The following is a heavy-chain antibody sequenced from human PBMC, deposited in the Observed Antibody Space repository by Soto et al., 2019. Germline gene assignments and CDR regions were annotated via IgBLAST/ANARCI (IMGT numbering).Heavy chain of an antibody. CDR2: SSANNGNT. CDR3: ARAVGYYYGMDV. V-gene: IGHV1-18*01. Sequence: QVQLVQSGAEVKKPGASVKVSCKASGYTFTTKGITWVRQAPGKGIEWMGCSSANNGNTNNAQKLQGRVTMTTDTSSSTAYMELRSLRSDDTAVYYCARAVGYYYGMDVWGQGTTVTVSS. D-gene: IGHD6-19*01. CDR1: GYTFTTKG. J-gene: IGHJ6*02.